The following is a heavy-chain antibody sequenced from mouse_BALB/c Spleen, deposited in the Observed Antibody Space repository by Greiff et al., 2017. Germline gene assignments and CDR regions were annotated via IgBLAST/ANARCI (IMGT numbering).Heavy chain of an antibody. Sequence: EVQGVESGGDLVKPGGSLKLSCAASGFTFSSYGMSWVRQTPDKRLEWVATISSGGSYTYYPDSVKGRFTISRDNAKNTLYLQMSSLKSEDTAMYYCARERNGYDGFAYWGQGTLVTVSA. D-gene: IGHD2-2*01. V-gene: IGHV5-6*01. CDR3: ARERNGYDGFAY. CDR2: ISSGGSYT. CDR1: GFTFSSYG. J-gene: IGHJ3*01.